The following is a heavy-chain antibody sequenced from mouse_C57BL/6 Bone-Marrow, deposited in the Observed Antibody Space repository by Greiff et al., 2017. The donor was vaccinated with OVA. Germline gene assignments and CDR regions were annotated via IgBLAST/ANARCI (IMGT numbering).Heavy chain of an antibody. D-gene: IGHD2-3*01. Sequence: DVKLVESGGDLVKPGGSLKLSCAASGFTFSSYGMSWVRQTPDKRLEWVATISSGGSYTYYPDSVKGRFTISRDNAKNTLYLQMSSLKSEDTAMYYCARVYDGYYWYFDVWGTGTTVTVSS. CDR3: ARVYDGYYWYFDV. CDR2: ISSGGSYT. V-gene: IGHV5-6*02. J-gene: IGHJ1*03. CDR1: GFTFSSYG.